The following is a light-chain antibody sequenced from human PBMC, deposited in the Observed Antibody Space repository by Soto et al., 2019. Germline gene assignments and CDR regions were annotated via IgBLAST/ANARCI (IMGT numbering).Light chain of an antibody. CDR3: QQTYVAPFT. CDR1: QNIKSF. V-gene: IGKV1-39*01. Sequence: DIQMTQSPSSLSASVGERVTITCRASQNIKSFLNWYQQKPGKAPKLLIYATSSVQSGVPARFSGGRSGTDFSLSISSLQPEDFATYYCQQTYVAPFTFGGGTKVEI. J-gene: IGKJ4*01. CDR2: ATS.